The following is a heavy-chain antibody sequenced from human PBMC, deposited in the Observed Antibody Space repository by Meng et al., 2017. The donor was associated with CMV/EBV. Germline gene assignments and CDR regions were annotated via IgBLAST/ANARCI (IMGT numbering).Heavy chain of an antibody. Sequence: GESLKISCAASGFTFSSYAMSWVRQAPGKGLEWVSAISGSGGSTYYADSVKGRFTISRDNSKNTLYLQMNSLRAEDTAVYYCASMGRSGDYWGQGTLVTVSS. CDR1: GFTFSSYA. CDR3: ASMGRSGDY. D-gene: IGHD2-8*01. J-gene: IGHJ4*02. V-gene: IGHV3-23*01. CDR2: ISGSGGST.